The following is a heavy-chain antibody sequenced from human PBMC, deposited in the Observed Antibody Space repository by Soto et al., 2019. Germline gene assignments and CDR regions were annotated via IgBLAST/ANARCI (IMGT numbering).Heavy chain of an antibody. J-gene: IGHJ5*02. Sequence: ASVKVSCKASGYTFTSYGISWVRQAPGQRLEWMGWINAGNGNTKYSQKFQGRVTITRDTSASTAYMELSSLRSEDTAVYYCARVGLYRYFWFDPWGQGTLVTVSS. CDR3: ARVGLYRYFWFDP. CDR1: GYTFTSYG. CDR2: INAGNGNT. V-gene: IGHV1-3*01. D-gene: IGHD1-26*01.